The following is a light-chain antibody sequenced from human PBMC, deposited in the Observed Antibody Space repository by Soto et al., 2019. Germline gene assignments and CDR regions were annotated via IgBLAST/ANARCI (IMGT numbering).Light chain of an antibody. CDR2: DAS. CDR3: QQRSNWPPGFT. CDR1: QSVSSY. Sequence: EIVLTQSPATLSLSPGERATLSCRASQSVSSYLAWYQQKPVQAPRLLIYDASNRATGIPARFSGSGSGTDFNLTISSLAPEDFAVYYCQQRSNWPPGFTFGPGTKVDIK. V-gene: IGKV3-11*01. J-gene: IGKJ3*01.